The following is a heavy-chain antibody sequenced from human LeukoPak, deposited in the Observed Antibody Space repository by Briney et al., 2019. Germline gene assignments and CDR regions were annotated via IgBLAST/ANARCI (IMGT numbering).Heavy chain of an antibody. CDR3: ARDMGVPAASYYFDY. D-gene: IGHD2-2*01. J-gene: IGHJ4*02. V-gene: IGHV1-18*01. CDR2: ISAYNGNT. CDR1: GYTFSSYG. Sequence: ASVKVSCKASGYTFSSYGISWVRQAPGQGLEWMGWISAYNGNTKYAQKLQGRVTMTTDTSTSTAYMELRSLRSDDTAVYYCARDMGVPAASYYFDYWGQGTLVTVSS.